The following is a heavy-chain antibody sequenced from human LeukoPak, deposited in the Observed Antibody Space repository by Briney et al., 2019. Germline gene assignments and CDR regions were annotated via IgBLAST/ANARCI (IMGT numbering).Heavy chain of an antibody. Sequence: ASVKVSCKASGGTFSSYAISWVRQASGQGLEWMGGIIPIFGTANYAQKFQGRVTITADESTSTAYMELSSLRSEDTAVYYCARATDGDYFSTPSYFDYWGQGTLVTVSS. D-gene: IGHD4-17*01. CDR1: GGTFSSYA. V-gene: IGHV1-69*13. J-gene: IGHJ4*02. CDR2: IIPIFGTA. CDR3: ARATDGDYFSTPSYFDY.